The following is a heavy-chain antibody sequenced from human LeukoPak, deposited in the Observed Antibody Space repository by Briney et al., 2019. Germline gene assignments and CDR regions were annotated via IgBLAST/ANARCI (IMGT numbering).Heavy chain of an antibody. D-gene: IGHD3-22*01. CDR1: GFTFDDYG. CDR2: INWSGGST. CDR3: ARVYYDSSAYYSFDY. V-gene: IGHV3-20*04. Sequence: GGSLTLSCAASGFTFDDYGMSWVRQAPGKGLEWVSGINWSGGSTGYADSEKGRFTISRDNAKNSLYLQMNSLRAEDTALYYCARVYYDSSAYYSFDYWGQGILVTVSS. J-gene: IGHJ4*02.